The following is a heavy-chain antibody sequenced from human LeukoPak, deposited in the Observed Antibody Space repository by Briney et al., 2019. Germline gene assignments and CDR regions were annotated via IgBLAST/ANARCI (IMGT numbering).Heavy chain of an antibody. J-gene: IGHJ3*02. V-gene: IGHV3-53*01. Sequence: GGSLRLSCAASGLTISSNYMTWVRQAQGTGLEWVSLIYSGEVTFYADSVKGRFTISRDTSDNTLYLQMNRLRTADTAVYYCARISGGSFDIWGQGTTVTV. CDR3: ARISGGSFDI. D-gene: IGHD3-10*01. CDR2: IYSGEVT. CDR1: GLTISSNY.